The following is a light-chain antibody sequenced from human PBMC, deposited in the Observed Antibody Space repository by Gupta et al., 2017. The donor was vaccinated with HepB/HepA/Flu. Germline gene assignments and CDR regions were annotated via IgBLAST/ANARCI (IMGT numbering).Light chain of an antibody. CDR3: QSYDSSLSGYVV. J-gene: IGLJ2*01. CDR2: GNT. Sequence: SVLTPPPSVSGAPGQWVTISCTGSRSNIGAGYYVHWYQQLPGTAPKLLIYGNTNRPSGVPDRFSGSKSGTSASLAITGLQAEDEADYYCQSYDSSLSGYVVFGGGTKLTVL. CDR1: RSNIGAGYY. V-gene: IGLV1-40*01.